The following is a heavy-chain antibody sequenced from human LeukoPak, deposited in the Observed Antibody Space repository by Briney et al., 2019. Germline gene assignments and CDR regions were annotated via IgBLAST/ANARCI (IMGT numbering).Heavy chain of an antibody. CDR2: IKEDGSEK. Sequence: GGSLRLSCAASGFTLSGYWMTWVRQAPGKGLEWVSTIKEDGSEKYYAVSVKGRFTISRDNAKNSLYLQMNSLRAEDAGVYYCARGGRSPRGYWGQGTLVTVSS. CDR1: GFTLSGYW. J-gene: IGHJ4*02. V-gene: IGHV3-7*01. D-gene: IGHD2-15*01. CDR3: ARGGRSPRGY.